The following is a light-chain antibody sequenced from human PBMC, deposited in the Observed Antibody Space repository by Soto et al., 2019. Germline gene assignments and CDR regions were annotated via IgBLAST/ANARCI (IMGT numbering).Light chain of an antibody. J-gene: IGKJ1*01. Sequence: EIVLTQSPGTLSLSPGERATLSCRASQSVSSSYLAWYQQKAGQAPRLLIYGASSRATGIPDRFSGSGSGRDSPLTISRLEPEDFAVYYCQQYGSSPSWTVGQGTKVEIK. CDR3: QQYGSSPSWT. CDR2: GAS. V-gene: IGKV3-20*01. CDR1: QSVSSSY.